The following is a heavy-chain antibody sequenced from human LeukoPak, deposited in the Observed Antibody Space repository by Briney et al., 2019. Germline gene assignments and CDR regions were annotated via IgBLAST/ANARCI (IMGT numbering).Heavy chain of an antibody. D-gene: IGHD2-2*02. Sequence: SETLSLTCTVSGGSISNYYWTWIRQPPGKGLEWIGYIYSSGNTNYNPSLNSRVTISLDTSKNQFSLILRSLTAADTAVYYCARRYTASPGERFDYWGQGTLVTVSS. CDR2: IYSSGNT. CDR3: ARRYTASPGERFDY. J-gene: IGHJ4*02. CDR1: GGSISNYY. V-gene: IGHV4-59*08.